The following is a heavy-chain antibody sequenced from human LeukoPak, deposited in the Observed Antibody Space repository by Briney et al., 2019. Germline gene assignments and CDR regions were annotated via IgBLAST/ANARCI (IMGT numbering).Heavy chain of an antibody. CDR2: IYYSGST. J-gene: IGHJ4*02. Sequence: SETLSLTCTVSGGSISSSSYYWGWIRQPPEKGLEWIGSIYYSGSTYYNPSLKSRVTISVDTSKNHFSLKLSSVTAADTAVYYGARDDSSGYYYFDYWGQGTLVTVSS. CDR3: ARDDSSGYYYFDY. D-gene: IGHD3-22*01. CDR1: GGSISSSSYY. V-gene: IGHV4-39*02.